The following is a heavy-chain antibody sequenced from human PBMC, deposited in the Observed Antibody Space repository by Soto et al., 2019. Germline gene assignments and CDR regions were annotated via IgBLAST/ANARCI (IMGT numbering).Heavy chain of an antibody. Sequence: SETLSLTCTVSGGSISSGDYYWSWIRQPPGKGLEWIGYIYYSGSTYYNPSLKSRVTISVDTSKNQFSLKLSSVTAADTAVYYCASRIADYHYYFDYWGQGTLVTVSS. D-gene: IGHD4-17*01. CDR3: ASRIADYHYYFDY. CDR2: IYYSGST. V-gene: IGHV4-30-4*01. J-gene: IGHJ4*02. CDR1: GGSISSGDYY.